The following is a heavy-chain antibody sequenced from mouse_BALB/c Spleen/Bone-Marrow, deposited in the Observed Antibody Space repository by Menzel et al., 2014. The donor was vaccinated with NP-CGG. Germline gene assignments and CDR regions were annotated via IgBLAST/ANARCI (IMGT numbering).Heavy chain of an antibody. J-gene: IGHJ2*01. CDR1: GYSLTSYY. D-gene: IGHD1-1*01. V-gene: IGHV1-66*01. CDR2: IFPRNGST. CDR3: ARRDYYGSTYGFDY. Sequence: QVQLQQSGPELVKPGASVKISCKASGYSLTSYYIHWVKRRPGQGLEWIGWIFPRNGSTKYNEKFKGKATLTADTSSSTAYMQLSSLTSEDSAVYFCARRDYYGSTYGFDYWGQGTTLTVSS.